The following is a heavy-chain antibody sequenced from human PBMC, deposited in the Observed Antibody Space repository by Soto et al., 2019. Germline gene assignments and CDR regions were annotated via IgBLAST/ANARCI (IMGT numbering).Heavy chain of an antibody. D-gene: IGHD6-19*01. CDR1: LFTFSSYA. J-gene: IGHJ4*02. V-gene: IGHV3-23*01. CDR2: MSGSGDRI. Sequence: EVQLLESGGGLVQPGGSLRLSCAASLFTFSSYAMSWVRQAPGKGLEWVSVMSGSGDRIFYADSVKGRFTISRDNSKSMLYLQMKSMGVQGTAIYYCAKDYGAVAEKWGQGTLVTVSS. CDR3: AKDYGAVAEK.